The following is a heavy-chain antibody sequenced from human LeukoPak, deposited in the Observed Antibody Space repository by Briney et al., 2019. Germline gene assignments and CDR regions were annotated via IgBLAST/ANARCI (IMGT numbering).Heavy chain of an antibody. J-gene: IGHJ4*02. CDR1: GFTLTNYD. V-gene: IGHV3-69-1*01. Sequence: GGSLRLSCAASGFTLTNYDINWVRQAPGKGLEWVSSLTSSSYTYYADSVKGRFTISRDIAKNSLYLQMSSLRAEDTAVYYCARSESSYFDYWGQGTLVTVSS. CDR2: LTSSSYT. CDR3: ARSESSYFDY. D-gene: IGHD1-26*01.